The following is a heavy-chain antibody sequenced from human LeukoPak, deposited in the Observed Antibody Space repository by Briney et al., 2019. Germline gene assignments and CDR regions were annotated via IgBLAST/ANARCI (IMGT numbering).Heavy chain of an antibody. V-gene: IGHV3-7*01. CDR3: AAGSSLDH. D-gene: IGHD2-2*01. CDR2: IKPDGSAE. J-gene: IGHJ4*02. CDR1: GFTFSGNW. Sequence: GGSLRLSCATSGFTFSGNWMSWVRHAPGRGLEWVANIKPDGSAEYYAASVKGRFTVSRDNAKNSLYLQMNSLRVDDTAVYYCAAGSSLDHWGQGTLVTVSS.